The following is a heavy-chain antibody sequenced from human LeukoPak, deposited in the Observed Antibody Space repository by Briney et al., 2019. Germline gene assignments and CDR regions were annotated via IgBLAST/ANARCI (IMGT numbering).Heavy chain of an antibody. CDR1: GGSISSGDYY. CDR3: ARSGGYDCSSTSCYMGRDYYYYMDV. Sequence: SETLSLTCTVSGGSISSGDYYWGWIRQPPGKGLEWIGYIYYSGSTYYNPSLKSRVTISVDTSKNQFSLKLSSVTAADTAVYYCARSGGYDCSSTSCYMGRDYYYYMDVWGKGTTVTVSS. J-gene: IGHJ6*03. V-gene: IGHV4-30-4*01. CDR2: IYYSGST. D-gene: IGHD2-2*02.